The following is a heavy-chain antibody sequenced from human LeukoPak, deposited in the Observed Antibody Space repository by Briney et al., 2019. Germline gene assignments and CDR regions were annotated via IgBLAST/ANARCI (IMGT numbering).Heavy chain of an antibody. CDR1: GGSISRTGYY. CDR3: AAGTVETPKPYDS. V-gene: IGHV4-39*07. Sequence: PSETLSLTCTVSGGSISRTGYYWGWDRQPPGKGLEWIGTISFSGNTYYNPSLNSRVTLSQDMSKNQFSLKLTSVTAADTAVYFCAAGTVETPKPYDSWGQGTLVTVSS. D-gene: IGHD4-23*01. J-gene: IGHJ4*02. CDR2: ISFSGNT.